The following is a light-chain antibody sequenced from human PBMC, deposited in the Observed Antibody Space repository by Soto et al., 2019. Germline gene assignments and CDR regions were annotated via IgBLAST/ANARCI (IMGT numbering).Light chain of an antibody. J-gene: IGKJ1*01. CDR3: QHSYSSPPWT. CDR2: RAS. Sequence: DSQMTQSPSSLSASVGDRVTISCRASQSISTYLNWYQQKPGTAPRLLIYRASTVKTGVPPRFSGSGSGRDFTLTISSLRPEDIATYFCQHSYSSPPWTFGPGTKVDIK. V-gene: IGKV1-39*01. CDR1: QSISTY.